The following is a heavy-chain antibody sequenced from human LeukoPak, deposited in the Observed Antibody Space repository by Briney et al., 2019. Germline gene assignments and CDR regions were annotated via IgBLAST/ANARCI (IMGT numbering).Heavy chain of an antibody. Sequence: SETLSLTCAIYGGSFSSYYWSWIRQPPGKGLEWIGEINHSGSTNYNPSLKSRVTLSIDTSKNQFSLKLSSVTAADTAVYYCARVRLWLFSKYYFDYWGQGTLVTVSS. J-gene: IGHJ4*02. D-gene: IGHD5-18*01. V-gene: IGHV4-34*01. CDR2: INHSGST. CDR1: GGSFSSYY. CDR3: ARVRLWLFSKYYFDY.